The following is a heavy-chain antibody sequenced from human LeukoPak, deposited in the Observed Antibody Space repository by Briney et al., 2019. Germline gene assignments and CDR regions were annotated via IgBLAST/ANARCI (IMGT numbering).Heavy chain of an antibody. CDR3: ARSVVVPAAVFDY. Sequence: SETLSLTCTVSGGSISSSSYYWGWIRQPPGKGLEWIGSIYYSGSTYYNPSLKSRVTVSVDTSKNQFSLKLSSVTAADTAVYYCARSVVVPAAVFDYWGQGTLVTVSS. CDR2: IYYSGST. V-gene: IGHV4-39*01. CDR1: GGSISSSSYY. D-gene: IGHD2-2*01. J-gene: IGHJ4*02.